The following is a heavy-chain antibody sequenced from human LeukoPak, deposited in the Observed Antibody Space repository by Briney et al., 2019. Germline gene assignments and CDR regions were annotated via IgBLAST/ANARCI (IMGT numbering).Heavy chain of an antibody. V-gene: IGHV3-20*04. CDR1: GFTFDDYG. CDR2: INWNGGST. CDR3: ARDYYGSGSYYTQTFDAFDI. Sequence: GGSLRLSCAASGFTFDDYGMSWVRQAPGKGLEWVSGINWNGGSTGYADSVKGRFTISRDNAKNSLYLQMNSLRAEDTAVYYCARDYYGSGSYYTQTFDAFDIWGQGTMVTVSS. J-gene: IGHJ3*02. D-gene: IGHD3-10*01.